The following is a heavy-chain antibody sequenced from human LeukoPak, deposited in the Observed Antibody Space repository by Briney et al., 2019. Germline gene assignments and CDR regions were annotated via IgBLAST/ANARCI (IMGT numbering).Heavy chain of an antibody. Sequence: TLSLTCTVSGGSISSGDYYWSWIRQPPGKGLEWIGYIYYSGSTYYNPSLKSRVTISVDTSKNQFSLKLSSVTAADTAVYYCARVQRDDYGGKRSPWFDPWGQGTLVTVSS. CDR2: IYYSGST. CDR1: GGSISSGDYY. D-gene: IGHD4-23*01. J-gene: IGHJ5*02. CDR3: ARVQRDDYGGKRSPWFDP. V-gene: IGHV4-30-4*01.